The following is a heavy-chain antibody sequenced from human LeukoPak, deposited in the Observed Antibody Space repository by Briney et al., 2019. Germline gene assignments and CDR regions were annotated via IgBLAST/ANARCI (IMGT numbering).Heavy chain of an antibody. CDR1: GGSINSYY. CDR2: IYYSGST. V-gene: IGHV4-59*01. D-gene: IGHD6-19*01. Sequence: SETLSLTCTVSGGSINSYYWSWIRQPPGKGLEWIGYIYYSGSTNYNPSLKSRVTISVDTSKNQFSLKLSSVTAADTAVYYCAREKKWQWLARGRYFDLWGRGTLVTVSS. CDR3: AREKKWQWLARGRYFDL. J-gene: IGHJ2*01.